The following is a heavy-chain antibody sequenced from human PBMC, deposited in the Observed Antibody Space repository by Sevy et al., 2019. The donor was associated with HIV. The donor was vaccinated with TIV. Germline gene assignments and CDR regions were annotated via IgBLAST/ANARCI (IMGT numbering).Heavy chain of an antibody. CDR2: IKSKDDGGTT. D-gene: IGHD3-22*01. CDR1: GFIFSNAW. Sequence: GGSLRLSCTTSGFIFSNAWMNWVRQAPGKGLEWVGRIKSKDDGGTTDYAAPVKGRCTISRDDSKNTVYLQMNSLKAEDTAIYYCATGGYYFDYWGQGTLVTVSS. CDR3: ATGGYYFDY. V-gene: IGHV3-15*07. J-gene: IGHJ4*02.